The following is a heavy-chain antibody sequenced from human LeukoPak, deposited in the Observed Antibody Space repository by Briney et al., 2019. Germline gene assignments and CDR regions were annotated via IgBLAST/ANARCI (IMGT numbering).Heavy chain of an antibody. D-gene: IGHD3-22*01. CDR3: ARVYYDSTEGVWFDP. V-gene: IGHV1-18*01. J-gene: IGHJ5*02. Sequence: ASVKVSCKASGYTFTSYGISWVRQAPGQGLEWMGWISAYNGNTNYAQKLQGRVTMTTDTSTSTAYMELGSLRSDDTAVYYCARVYYDSTEGVWFDPWGQGTLVTVSS. CDR2: ISAYNGNT. CDR1: GYTFTSYG.